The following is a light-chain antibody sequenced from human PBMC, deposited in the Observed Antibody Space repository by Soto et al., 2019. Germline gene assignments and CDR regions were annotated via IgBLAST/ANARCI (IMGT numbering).Light chain of an antibody. CDR1: SSDIGGYNY. J-gene: IGLJ1*01. CDR2: DVS. CDR3: SSYTSTSTLYV. V-gene: IGLV2-14*03. Sequence: QSALTQPASVSGSPXQXITISCTGTSSDIGGYNYVSWYQQLPGKVPKLIIYDVSNRPSGVSDRFSGSKSGNAASLTISGLQAEDEADYYCSSYTSTSTLYVFGTGTKVTVL.